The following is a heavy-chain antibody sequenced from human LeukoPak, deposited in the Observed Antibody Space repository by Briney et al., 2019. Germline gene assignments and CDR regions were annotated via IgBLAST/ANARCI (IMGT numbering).Heavy chain of an antibody. CDR1: GYTFTSYG. J-gene: IGHJ6*03. V-gene: IGHV1-18*01. CDR2: ISAYNGNT. Sequence: GASVKVSCKASGYTFTSYGISWVRQAPGQGLEWMGWISAYNGNTNYAQKLQGRVTMTTDTSTSTAYMELRSLRSDDTAVYYCARVIHYYGSGSYSYYYYYCMDVWGKGTTVTISS. CDR3: ARVIHYYGSGSYSYYYYYCMDV. D-gene: IGHD3-10*01.